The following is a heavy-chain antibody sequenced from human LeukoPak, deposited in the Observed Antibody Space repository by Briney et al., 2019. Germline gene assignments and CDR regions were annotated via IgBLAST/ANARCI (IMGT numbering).Heavy chain of an antibody. J-gene: IGHJ4*02. D-gene: IGHD5-18*01. CDR3: ARSSRGYSYGYYFDY. V-gene: IGHV3-30*03. CDR2: ISYDGSNK. Sequence: GGSLRLSCAASGFTFSSYGMHWVRQAPGKGLEWVAVISYDGSNKYYADSVKGRFTISRDNSKNTLYLQMNSLRAEDTAVYYCARSSRGYSYGYYFDYWGQGALVTVSS. CDR1: GFTFSSYG.